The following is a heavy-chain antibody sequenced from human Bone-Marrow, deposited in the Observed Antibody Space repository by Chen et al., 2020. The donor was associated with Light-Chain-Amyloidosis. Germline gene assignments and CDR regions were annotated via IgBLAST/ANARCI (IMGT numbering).Heavy chain of an antibody. J-gene: IGHJ6*02. Sequence: QLQLQESGPGLVRPSETLSLTCTVSGDSISSSSGCYWGWVRQPPGRGLEWIGSLYFSGSTHYNPSLESRVTISVDTSKNXFXXXXXXXXXXXXXLYXXXRHTSRGWPYHYGLDVWGQGTTVTVSS. D-gene: IGHD6-19*01. CDR2: LYFSGST. CDR1: GDSISSSSGCY. CDR3: XRHTSRGWPYHYGLDV. V-gene: IGHV4-39*01.